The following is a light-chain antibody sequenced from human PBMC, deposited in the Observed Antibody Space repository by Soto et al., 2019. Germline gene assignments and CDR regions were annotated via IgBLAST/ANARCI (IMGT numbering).Light chain of an antibody. CDR1: SSNIGSNS. Sequence: QSVLTQPPSASGTPGQRVTISCSGSSSNIGSNSVNCYQQLPGTAPKLLIYSTNQRPSGVPARFSGSKSDTSASLAISGLQSEDEADYYGAAWDDSLNGEVVFGGGTKLTVL. J-gene: IGLJ2*01. CDR3: AAWDDSLNGEVV. V-gene: IGLV1-44*01. CDR2: STN.